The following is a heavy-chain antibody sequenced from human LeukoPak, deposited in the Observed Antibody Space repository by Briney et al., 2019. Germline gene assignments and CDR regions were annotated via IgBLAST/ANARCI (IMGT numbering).Heavy chain of an antibody. V-gene: IGHV3-21*01. CDR2: ISSSSSYI. CDR1: GFTFSSYT. J-gene: IGHJ4*02. CDR3: ARAVWDSSGYYYDY. Sequence: KPGGSLRLSCAASGFTFSSYTMNWVRQAPGKGLEWVSSISSSSSYIYYADSVKGRFTVSRDNAKNSLYLQMNSLRAEDTAIYYCARAVWDSSGYYYDYWGQGTLVTVSS. D-gene: IGHD3-22*01.